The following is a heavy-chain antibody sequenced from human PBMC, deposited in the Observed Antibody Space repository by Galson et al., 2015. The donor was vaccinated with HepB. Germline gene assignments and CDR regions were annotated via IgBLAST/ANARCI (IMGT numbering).Heavy chain of an antibody. Sequence: SVKVSCKASGGTFSSYAISWVRQAPGQGLEWMGRIIPILGIANYAQKFQGRVTITADKSTSTAYMELSSLRSEDTAVYYCARAPLTGTTPFNWFDPWGQGTLVTVSS. CDR1: GGTFSSYA. D-gene: IGHD1-7*01. V-gene: IGHV1-69*04. J-gene: IGHJ5*02. CDR3: ARAPLTGTTPFNWFDP. CDR2: IIPILGIA.